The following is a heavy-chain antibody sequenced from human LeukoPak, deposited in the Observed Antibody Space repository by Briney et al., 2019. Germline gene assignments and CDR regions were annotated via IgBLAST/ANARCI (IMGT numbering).Heavy chain of an antibody. CDR1: GYTFTSYS. CDR2: INAGNGNT. J-gene: IGHJ5*02. Sequence: ASVKVSCRASGYTFTSYSMHWVRQAPGQRLEWMGWINAGNGNTKYSQKFQGRITITRDTSASTAYMELSSLRSEDTAVYYCARSGITVTTMDNWWFGDWFDPWGQGTLVTVSS. D-gene: IGHD4-17*01. CDR3: ARSGITVTTMDNWWFGDWFDP. V-gene: IGHV1-3*01.